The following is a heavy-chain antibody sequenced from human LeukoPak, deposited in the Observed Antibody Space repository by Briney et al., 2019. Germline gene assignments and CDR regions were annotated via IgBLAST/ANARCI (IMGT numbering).Heavy chain of an antibody. CDR1: GGSFSGYY. Sequence: PSETLSLTCAVYGGSFSGYYWSWIRQPPGKGLEWIGEINHSGSTNYNPSLKSRVTISVDTSKNQFSLKLSSVTAADTAVYYCARVDCRGGSCYHYYYYGMDVWGQGTTVTVSS. CDR2: INHSGST. D-gene: IGHD2-15*01. V-gene: IGHV4-34*01. J-gene: IGHJ6*02. CDR3: ARVDCRGGSCYHYYYYGMDV.